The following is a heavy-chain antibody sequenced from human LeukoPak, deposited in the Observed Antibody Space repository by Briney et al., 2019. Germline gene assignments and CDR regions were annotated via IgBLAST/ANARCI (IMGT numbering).Heavy chain of an antibody. Sequence: ASVKVSCKASGFTFTSYSMQWVRQAPGQRLEWMGIINPSGSITSYTQKFQGRVTITRDTSTSTVYMELSSLRSDDTAVYYCARGATYISGHHDAWGQGTLVTVSS. V-gene: IGHV1-46*01. CDR1: GFTFTSYS. CDR2: INPSGSIT. J-gene: IGHJ4*02. D-gene: IGHD6-19*01. CDR3: ARGATYISGHHDA.